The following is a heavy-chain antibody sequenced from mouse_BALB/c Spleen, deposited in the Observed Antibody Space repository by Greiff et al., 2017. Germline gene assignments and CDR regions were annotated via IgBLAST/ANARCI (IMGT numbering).Heavy chain of an antibody. CDR1: GYAFSSSW. V-gene: IGHV1-82*01. Sequence: QVQLQQSGPELVKPGASVKISCKASGYAFSSSWMNWVKQRPGQGLEWIGRIYPGDGDTNYNGKFKGKATLTADKSSSTAYMQLSSLTSVDSAVYFCARNGAMDYWGQGTSVTVSS. CDR2: IYPGDGDT. J-gene: IGHJ4*01. CDR3: ARNGAMDY.